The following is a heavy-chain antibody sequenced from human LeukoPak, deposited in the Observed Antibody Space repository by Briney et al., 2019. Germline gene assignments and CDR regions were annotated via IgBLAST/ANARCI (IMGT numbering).Heavy chain of an antibody. CDR1: GGSFSGYY. J-gene: IGHJ4*02. CDR3: ARVSPRLRYFDWLLSRYFDY. CDR2: INHSGST. Sequence: PSETLSLTCAVYGGSFSGYYWSWIRQPPGKGLEWIGEINHSGSTNYNPSLKSRVTISVDTSKNQFSLKLSSVTAADTAVYYCARVSPRLRYFDWLLSRYFDYWGQGTLVTVSS. V-gene: IGHV4-34*01. D-gene: IGHD3-9*01.